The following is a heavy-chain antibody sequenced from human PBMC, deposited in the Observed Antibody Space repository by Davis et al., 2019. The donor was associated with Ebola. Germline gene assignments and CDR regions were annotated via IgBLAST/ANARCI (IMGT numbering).Heavy chain of an antibody. CDR3: ARGEVGGIAVFDY. J-gene: IGHJ4*02. V-gene: IGHV1-69*06. CDR1: GGTFSSYA. CDR2: IIPIFGTA. Sequence: AASVKVSCKASGGTFSSYAISWVRQAPGQGLEWMGGIIPIFGTANYAQKFQGRVTITADKSTSTAYMELSSLRSEDTAVYYCARGEVGGIAVFDYWGQGTLVTVSS. D-gene: IGHD6-19*01.